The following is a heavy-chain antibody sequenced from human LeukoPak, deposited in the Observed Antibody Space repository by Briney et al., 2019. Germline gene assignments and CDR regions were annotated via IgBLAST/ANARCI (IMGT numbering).Heavy chain of an antibody. CDR2: IKQDGSEK. V-gene: IGHV3-7*01. D-gene: IGHD3-10*02. CDR1: GFTFSSYW. CDR3: ARDNDVRGVTPSDY. J-gene: IGHJ4*02. Sequence: GGSLRLSCAASGFTFSSYWMSWVRQAPGKGLEWVANIKQDGSEKYYVDPVKGRFTISRDNAKNSLYLQMNSLRAEDTAVYYCARDNDVRGVTPSDYWGQGTLVTVSS.